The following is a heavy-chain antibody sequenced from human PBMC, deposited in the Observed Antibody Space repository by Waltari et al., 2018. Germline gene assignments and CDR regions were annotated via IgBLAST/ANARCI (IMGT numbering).Heavy chain of an antibody. J-gene: IGHJ4*02. D-gene: IGHD3-16*01. CDR3: VKDGPGAGWGDYDY. V-gene: IGHV3-64D*08. Sequence: EVQLVESGGGLVQPGGSLRLSCSASGFTFSSFSMHWVRQAPGKGLEYVYAVSKNGDSAYYADSVKGRFTISRDNSKNTLYLQMTSLKAEDTAVYYCVKDGPGAGWGDYDYWGQGTLVTVSS. CDR2: VSKNGDSA. CDR1: GFTFSSFS.